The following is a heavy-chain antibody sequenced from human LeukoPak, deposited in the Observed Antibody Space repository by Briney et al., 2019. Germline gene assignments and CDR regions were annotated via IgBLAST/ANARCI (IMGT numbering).Heavy chain of an antibody. J-gene: IGHJ4*02. CDR2: IDYDSSHI. Sequence: PGGSLRLSCAASGFNFSTSAMNWVRQVPGKGLEWVSSIDYDSSHIYYAASVRGRFTISRDNARDSVYLQMDSLRVEDTAVYYCTRDPLRYLRVGHYDYWGQGTLVAVSS. CDR1: GFNFSTSA. D-gene: IGHD3-9*01. V-gene: IGHV3-21*01. CDR3: TRDPLRYLRVGHYDY.